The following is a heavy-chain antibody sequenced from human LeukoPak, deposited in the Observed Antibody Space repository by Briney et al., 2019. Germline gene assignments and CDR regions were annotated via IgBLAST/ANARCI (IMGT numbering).Heavy chain of an antibody. J-gene: IGHJ4*02. V-gene: IGHV1-69*04. CDR3: AREPETPGPGGY. D-gene: IGHD1-14*01. Sequence: SVKVSFKSSGGTFSIYAISWVRQAPGQGLEWMGRIIPILGVPNYAQKFQGRVTITADRSTSTAYMELSSLRSEDTAVYYCAREPETPGPGGYWGQGTLVTVSS. CDR2: IIPILGVP. CDR1: GGTFSIYA.